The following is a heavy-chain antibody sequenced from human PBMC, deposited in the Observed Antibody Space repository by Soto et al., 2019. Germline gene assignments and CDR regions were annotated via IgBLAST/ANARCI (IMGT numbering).Heavy chain of an antibody. J-gene: IGHJ6*02. CDR1: GFTFSSYS. CDR3: ARGLGGSGSYYIDYSGMDV. D-gene: IGHD3-10*01. Sequence: GGSLRLSCAASGFTFSSYSMNWVRQAPGKGLEWVSYISISSSYTNYADSVKGRFTISRDNAKKSLYLQMNSLRGEDTAVYYCARGLGGSGSYYIDYSGMDVWGQGTTVTVSS. CDR2: ISISSSYT. V-gene: IGHV3-21*05.